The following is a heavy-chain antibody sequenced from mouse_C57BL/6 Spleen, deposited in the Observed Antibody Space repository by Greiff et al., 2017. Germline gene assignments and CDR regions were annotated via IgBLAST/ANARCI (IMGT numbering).Heavy chain of an antibody. CDR1: GYTFTSYW. Sequence: VQLQQPGAELVKPGASVKMSCKASGYTFTSYWITWVKQRPGQGLAWIGDIYPGSGSTNYNEKFKSKATLTVDTSSSTAYMQLSSLTSEDSAVYYCARPTTVVEDAMDYWGQGTSVTVSS. CDR2: IYPGSGST. CDR3: ARPTTVVEDAMDY. J-gene: IGHJ4*01. D-gene: IGHD1-1*01. V-gene: IGHV1-55*01.